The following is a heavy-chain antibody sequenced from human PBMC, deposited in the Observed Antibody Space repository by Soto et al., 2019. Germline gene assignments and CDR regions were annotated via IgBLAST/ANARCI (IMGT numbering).Heavy chain of an antibody. CDR1: GFTFSSYS. Sequence: EVQLVESGGGLVKPGGSLRLSCAASGFTFSSYSMNWVRQAPGKGLEWVSSISSSSSYIYYADSVKGRFTISRDNAKNSLYLQMNSLRAEDTAVYYCARSTSSPRKYYFDYWGQGTLVTVSS. CDR3: ARSTSSPRKYYFDY. V-gene: IGHV3-21*01. CDR2: ISSSSSYI. J-gene: IGHJ4*02.